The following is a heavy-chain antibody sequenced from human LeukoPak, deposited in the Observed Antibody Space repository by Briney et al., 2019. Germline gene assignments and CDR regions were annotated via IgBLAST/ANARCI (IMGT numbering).Heavy chain of an antibody. CDR3: ARFGLGKHIEVAGIPFDI. Sequence: ASVKVSCKASGYTFTGYYMHWVRPAPGQGLEWMGWINPNSGGTNYAQKFQGRVTMTRDTSISTAYMELSRLRSDDTALYYCARFGLGKHIEVAGIPFDIWGQGTMVTVSS. V-gene: IGHV1-2*02. J-gene: IGHJ3*02. CDR1: GYTFTGYY. CDR2: INPNSGGT. D-gene: IGHD6-19*01.